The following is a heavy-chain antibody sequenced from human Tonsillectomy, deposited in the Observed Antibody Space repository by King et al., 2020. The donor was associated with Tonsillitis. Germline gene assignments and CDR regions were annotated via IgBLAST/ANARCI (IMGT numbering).Heavy chain of an antibody. J-gene: IGHJ4*02. CDR2: VHYSGKT. Sequence: QLQESGPGLVKPSETLSLICSVSGGSTSSTSHYWGWIRQPPGKGLEWIGSVHYSGKTYYNPSLKSRVIISVDTSKNQFSLKLSSLTAAHTAVYYCASVRGSSRIFDYWGQGTLVTVSS. CDR3: ASVRGSSRIFDY. CDR1: GGSTSSTSHY. V-gene: IGHV4-39*01. D-gene: IGHD3-10*01.